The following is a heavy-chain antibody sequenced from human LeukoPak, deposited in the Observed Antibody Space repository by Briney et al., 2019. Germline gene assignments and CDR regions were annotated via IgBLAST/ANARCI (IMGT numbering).Heavy chain of an antibody. CDR2: IYYSGST. CDR1: GGSISSSSYY. V-gene: IGHV4-39*07. D-gene: IGHD4-17*01. Sequence: SETLSLTCTVSGGSISSSSYYWGWIRQPPGKGLEWIGSIYYSGSTYYNPSLKSRVTISVDRSKNQFSLKLSSVTAADTAVYYCARTGLRRWYFDLWGRGTLVTVSS. CDR3: ARTGLRRWYFDL. J-gene: IGHJ2*01.